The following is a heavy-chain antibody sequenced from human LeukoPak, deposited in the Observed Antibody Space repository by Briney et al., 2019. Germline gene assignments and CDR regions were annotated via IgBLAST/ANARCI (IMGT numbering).Heavy chain of an antibody. V-gene: IGHV3-23*01. D-gene: IGHD5-12*01. J-gene: IGHJ4*02. Sequence: GGSLRLSCAASGFTFSSYAMSWVRQAPGKGLEWVSSISGSGGSTYHADSVKGRLTISRDNSKNTLYLQMNSLRAEDTAVYYCARSGYDFTPFDYWGQGTLVTVSS. CDR2: ISGSGGST. CDR3: ARSGYDFTPFDY. CDR1: GFTFSSYA.